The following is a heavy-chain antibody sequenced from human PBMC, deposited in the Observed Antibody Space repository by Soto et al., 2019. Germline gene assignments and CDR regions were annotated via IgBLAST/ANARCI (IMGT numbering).Heavy chain of an antibody. J-gene: IGHJ4*02. CDR3: AKDSGSGSYFDY. D-gene: IGHD3-10*01. CDR2: ISYDGSNK. V-gene: IGHV3-30*18. Sequence: VAVISYDGSNKYYADSVKGRFTISRDNSKNTLYLQMNSLRAEDMAVYYCAKDSGSGSYFDYWGQGTLVTVSS.